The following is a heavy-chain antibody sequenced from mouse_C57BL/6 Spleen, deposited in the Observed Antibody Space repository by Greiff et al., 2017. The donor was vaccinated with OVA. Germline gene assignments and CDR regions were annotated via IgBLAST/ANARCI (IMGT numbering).Heavy chain of an antibody. CDR2: ISSGSSTI. D-gene: IGHD2-4*01. J-gene: IGHJ3*01. Sequence: EVQLVESGGGLVKPGGSLKLSCAASGFTFSDYGMHWVRQAPEKGLEWVAYISSGSSTIYSADNVKGRFTIYRDKAKNTLFLQMTSLRSEDTAMYYCAYDYDGGFAYWGQGTLVTVSA. V-gene: IGHV5-17*01. CDR1: GFTFSDYG. CDR3: AYDYDGGFAY.